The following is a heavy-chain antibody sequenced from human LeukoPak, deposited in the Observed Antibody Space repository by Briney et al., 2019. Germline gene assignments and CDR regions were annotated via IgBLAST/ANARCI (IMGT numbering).Heavy chain of an antibody. CDR2: IYHSGST. J-gene: IGHJ6*02. V-gene: IGHV4-4*02. CDR1: GGSISSSNW. CDR3: ARAHSIASYYYGVDV. Sequence: PSGTLSLTCTVSGGSISSSNWYSWVRQPPGKGLEWIGEIYHSGSTNYNPSLKSRVTISVDESKKQFSLKLASVTAADTAVYYCARAHSIASYYYGVDVWGQGTTVTVSS. D-gene: IGHD2/OR15-2a*01.